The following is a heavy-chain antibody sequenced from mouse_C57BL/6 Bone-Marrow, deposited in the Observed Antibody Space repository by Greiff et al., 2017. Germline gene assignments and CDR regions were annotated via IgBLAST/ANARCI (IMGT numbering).Heavy chain of an antibody. D-gene: IGHD1-1*01. V-gene: IGHV5-6-3*01. J-gene: IGHJ2*01. Sequence: EVNVVESGGGLVQPGGSLKLSCAASGFTFSSYGMSWVRQTPDKRLELVATINSNGGSTYYPDSVKGRFTISRDNAKNTLYLQMSSLKSEDTAMYYCARDHYGSSYWGQGTTLTVSS. CDR2: INSNGGST. CDR1: GFTFSSYG. CDR3: ARDHYGSSY.